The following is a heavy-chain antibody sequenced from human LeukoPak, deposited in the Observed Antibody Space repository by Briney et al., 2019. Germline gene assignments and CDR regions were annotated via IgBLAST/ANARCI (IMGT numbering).Heavy chain of an antibody. D-gene: IGHD3-22*01. V-gene: IGHV1-18*01. CDR2: ISAYNGNT. CDR3: ASNDYYDNLNGGVHDY. J-gene: IGHJ4*02. CDR1: GYTFTSYG. Sequence: ASVKVSCKASGYTFTSYGISWVRQAPGQGLEWVGWISAYNGNTNYAQKVQGRITMTTDTSTSTAYMELRSLRSDDTAVYYCASNDYYDNLNGGVHDYWGQGTLVTVSS.